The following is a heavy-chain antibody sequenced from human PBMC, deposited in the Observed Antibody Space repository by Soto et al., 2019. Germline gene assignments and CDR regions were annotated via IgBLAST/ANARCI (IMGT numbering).Heavy chain of an antibody. CDR1: GYSFTSYW. Sequence: PGESLKISCKGSGYSFTSYWIGWVRQMPGKGLEWVGIIYPGDSDTRYSPSFQGQVTISADKSISTAYLQWSSLKASDTAMYYCARHDQGQLGYDAFDIWGQGTMVTVSS. D-gene: IGHD6-13*01. CDR3: ARHDQGQLGYDAFDI. J-gene: IGHJ3*02. V-gene: IGHV5-51*01. CDR2: IYPGDSDT.